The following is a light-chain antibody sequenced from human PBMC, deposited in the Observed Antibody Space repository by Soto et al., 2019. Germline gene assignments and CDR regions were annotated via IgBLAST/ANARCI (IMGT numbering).Light chain of an antibody. CDR1: SSDVGNYNY. Sequence: QSALTQPPSASGSPGXSVXISCTXTSSDVGNYNYVSWXQQHPXKAPKLMIYEXNKRPSGVPDRFSGSKSGNTASLTVSGLQAEDEADXYCSSYAGNXNYVFGTGTQLTVL. CDR2: EXN. J-gene: IGLJ7*01. V-gene: IGLV2-8*01. CDR3: SSYAGNXNYV.